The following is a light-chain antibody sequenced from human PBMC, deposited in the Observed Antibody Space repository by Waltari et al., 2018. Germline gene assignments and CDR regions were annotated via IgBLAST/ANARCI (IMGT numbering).Light chain of an antibody. V-gene: IGKV3-20*01. CDR1: QTFGSSY. J-gene: IGKJ3*01. CDR2: GDS. Sequence: ENVLTQSPGTLSLFPGERATLPCRASQTFGSSYLAWYQQKPGQAPRLLIYGDSSRATGIPDRFSGSVSGTDFTLTISRLEPEDFAVYYCQQYGSSPTFGPGTRVDL. CDR3: QQYGSSPT.